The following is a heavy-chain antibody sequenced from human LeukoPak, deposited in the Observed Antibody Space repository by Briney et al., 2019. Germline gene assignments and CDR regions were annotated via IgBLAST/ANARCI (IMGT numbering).Heavy chain of an antibody. D-gene: IGHD3-10*01. CDR1: GFTFSRYW. CDR2: IKEDGSEK. CDR3: ARGFLPGGY. J-gene: IGHJ4*02. Sequence: GGSLRLSCAGSGFTFSRYWMNWVRQAPGKGLEWVANIKEDGSEKYYGDSVKGRSTISRDNAKNSLYLQMNSLRAEDTAVYYCARGFLPGGYWGQGTLVTVPS. V-gene: IGHV3-7*01.